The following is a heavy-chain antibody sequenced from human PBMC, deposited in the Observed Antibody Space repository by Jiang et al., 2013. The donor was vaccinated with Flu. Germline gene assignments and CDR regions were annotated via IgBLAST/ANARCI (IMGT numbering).Heavy chain of an antibody. V-gene: IGHV1-46*01. D-gene: IGHD6-6*01. J-gene: IGHJ6*02. CDR1: GCTFTSYY. CDR3: ARDLSSSSEDYYYYYGMDV. CDR2: INPSGGST. Sequence: SGAEVKKPGASVKVSCKASGCTFTSYYMHWVRQAPGQGLEWMGIINPSGGSTSYAQKFQGRVTMTRDTSTSTVYMELSSLRSEDTAVYYCARDLSSSSEDYYYYYGMDVWGQGTTVTVSS.